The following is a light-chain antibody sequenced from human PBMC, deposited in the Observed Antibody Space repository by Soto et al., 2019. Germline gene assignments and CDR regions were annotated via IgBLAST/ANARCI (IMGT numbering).Light chain of an antibody. J-gene: IGLJ1*01. CDR3: SSYTSSSPRV. Sequence: QSALTPPASVSGSPGQSITISCTGTSSDVGGYNYVSWYQQHPGKAPKLMIYDVSNRPSGVSNRFSGSKSGNTASLTISGLQAEDEADYSCSSYTSSSPRVFGTGTKITVL. CDR1: SSDVGGYNY. CDR2: DVS. V-gene: IGLV2-14*01.